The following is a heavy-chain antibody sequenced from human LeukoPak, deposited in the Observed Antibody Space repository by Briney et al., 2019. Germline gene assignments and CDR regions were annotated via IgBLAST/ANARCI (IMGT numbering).Heavy chain of an antibody. CDR3: ARHCDGYNCFDI. CDR2: IYYSGST. J-gene: IGHJ3*02. V-gene: IGHV4-59*08. D-gene: IGHD5-24*01. CDR1: GGSFSSYY. Sequence: SETLSLTCAVYGGSFSSYYWSWIRQPPGKGLEWIGYIYYSGSTNYNPSLKSRVTISVDTSKNQFSLKLSSVTAADTAVYYCARHCDGYNCFDIWGQGTMVTVSS.